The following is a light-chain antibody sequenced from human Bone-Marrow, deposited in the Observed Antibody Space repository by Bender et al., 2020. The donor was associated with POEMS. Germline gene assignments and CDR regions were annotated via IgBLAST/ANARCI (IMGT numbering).Light chain of an antibody. J-gene: IGLJ2*01. CDR3: QSYDSSLVL. CDR1: SSNIGAGYN. Sequence: QSMLTQSPSASGTPGQRVTISCSGSSSNIGAGYNVHWYQQLPGKAPKLLIYGNSNRPSGVPDRFSGSKSGTSASLAITGLQAEDEAEYYCQSYDSSLVLFGGGTKLTVL. CDR2: GNS. V-gene: IGLV1-40*01.